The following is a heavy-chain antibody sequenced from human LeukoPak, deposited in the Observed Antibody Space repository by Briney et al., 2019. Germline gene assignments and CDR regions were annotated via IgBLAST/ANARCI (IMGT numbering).Heavy chain of an antibody. Sequence: SDTLSLTCAVYGGSFSGYYWSWIRQPPGKGLEWIGEINHSGSTNYNPSLKSRVTISVDTSKNQFSLKLSSVTAADTAVYYCARGRRSWYPAPPTPHCFDYWGQGTLVTVSS. V-gene: IGHV4-34*01. D-gene: IGHD6-13*01. CDR2: INHSGST. CDR1: GGSFSGYY. J-gene: IGHJ4*02. CDR3: ARGRRSWYPAPPTPHCFDY.